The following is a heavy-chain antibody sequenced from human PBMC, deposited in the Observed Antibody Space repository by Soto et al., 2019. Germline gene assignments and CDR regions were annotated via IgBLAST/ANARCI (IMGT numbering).Heavy chain of an antibody. Sequence: QVQLQEPGPGLVKPSQTLSLTCTVSGGSISSGVYYWSWIRQHPGKGLEWIGYIYYSGSTYYNPSLKIRVTISVDTSKNQFALKLSAVTAADTAVYYCARVTGGIPMIVVVPAYAFDIWGQWTMVTVSS. J-gene: IGHJ3*02. CDR1: GGSISSGVYY. CDR3: ARVTGGIPMIVVVPAYAFDI. CDR2: IYYSGST. D-gene: IGHD3-22*01. V-gene: IGHV4-31*03.